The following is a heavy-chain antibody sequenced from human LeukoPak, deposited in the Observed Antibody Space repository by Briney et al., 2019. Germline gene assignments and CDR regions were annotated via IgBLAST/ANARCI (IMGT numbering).Heavy chain of an antibody. J-gene: IGHJ4*02. Sequence: GGSLRLSCAASGFTFSSYTMNWVRQAPGKGLEWVSSITSSSSYIYYADSVMGRFTISRDNANNSLYLQMNSLRAEDTAVYYCAKGGFSGGGQGTLVTVSS. CDR2: ITSSSSYI. CDR3: AKGGFSG. V-gene: IGHV3-21*04. D-gene: IGHD7-27*01. CDR1: GFTFSSYT.